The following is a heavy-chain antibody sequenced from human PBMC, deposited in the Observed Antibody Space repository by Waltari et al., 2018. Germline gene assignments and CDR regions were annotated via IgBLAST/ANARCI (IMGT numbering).Heavy chain of an antibody. CDR1: AYSITSSFY. CDR3: ARVSGTFDY. CDR2: IFHRGST. J-gene: IGHJ4*02. D-gene: IGHD3-10*01. V-gene: IGHV4-38-2*01. Sequence: QVQLQESGPGLVKPSETLSLTCAVSAYSITSSFYWGWIRQPPGKGLEWIGNIFHRGSTYYNPSLKSRVTISIDTSKNQFSLKLSSVTAADTAVYYCARVSGTFDYWGQGTLVSVSS.